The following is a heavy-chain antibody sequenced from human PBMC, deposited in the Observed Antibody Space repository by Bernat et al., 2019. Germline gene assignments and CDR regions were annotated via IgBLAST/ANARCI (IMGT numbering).Heavy chain of an antibody. CDR1: GFTFDDYG. J-gene: IGHJ3*02. CDR2: VNWNGGST. D-gene: IGHD2-21*02. Sequence: EVQLVESGGGVVRPGGSLRLSCAASGFTFDDYGMSWVRQAPGKGLEWVSGVNWNGGSTGYADSVKGRFTISRDNAKNSVYLKMNSLRAEDTALYYCARAASASCGGDCYSLWDTGAFDIWGQGTMVTVSS. V-gene: IGHV3-20*04. CDR3: ARAASASCGGDCYSLWDTGAFDI.